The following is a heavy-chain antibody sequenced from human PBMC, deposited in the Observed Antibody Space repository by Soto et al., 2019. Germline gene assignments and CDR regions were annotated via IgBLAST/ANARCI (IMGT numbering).Heavy chain of an antibody. CDR2: ISSSGGST. D-gene: IGHD3-3*01. Sequence: GGSLRLSCAASGFTFSSFAMTWVRQAPGKGLEWVSGISSSGGSTFYADSVKGRFTISRHNSKNTLYLQMNSLRVEDTAVYYCATLSITIFGVVLMDVWGQGTTVTVSS. CDR1: GFTFSSFA. CDR3: ATLSITIFGVVLMDV. J-gene: IGHJ6*02. V-gene: IGHV3-23*01.